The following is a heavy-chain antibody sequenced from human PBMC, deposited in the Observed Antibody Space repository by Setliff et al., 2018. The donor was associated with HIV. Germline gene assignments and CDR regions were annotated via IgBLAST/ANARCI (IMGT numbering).Heavy chain of an antibody. CDR2: IYSTGST. V-gene: IGHV4-59*11. Sequence: PSETLSLTCTVSGASITSHYWSWIRQSPGRELEWIGYIYSTGSTNYNPSLQSRVSISMDASKNKFSLKVTSVTSADTAVYYCAKGAGSYGDYTFDYWGQGNLVTVS. CDR1: GASITSHY. D-gene: IGHD4-17*01. J-gene: IGHJ4*02. CDR3: AKGAGSYGDYTFDY.